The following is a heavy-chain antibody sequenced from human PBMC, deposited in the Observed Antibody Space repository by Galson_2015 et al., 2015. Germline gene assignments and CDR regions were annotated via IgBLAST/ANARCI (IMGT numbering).Heavy chain of an antibody. CDR1: GFTFSGSA. CDR2: IRSKANSYAT. Sequence: SLRLSCAASGFTFSGSAMHWVRQASGKGLEWVGRIRSKANSYATAYAASVKGRFTISRDDSKNTAYLQMNSLKTEDTAVYYCTRVLGDCSSTSCIRYYYGMDVWGQGTTVTVSS. V-gene: IGHV3-73*01. CDR3: TRVLGDCSSTSCIRYYYGMDV. D-gene: IGHD2-2*01. J-gene: IGHJ6*02.